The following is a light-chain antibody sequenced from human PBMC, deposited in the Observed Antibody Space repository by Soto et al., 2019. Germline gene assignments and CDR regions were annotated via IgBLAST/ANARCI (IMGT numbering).Light chain of an antibody. CDR3: QQYNNWPPIT. CDR2: AAS. V-gene: IGKV3-15*01. CDR1: QSVSGN. J-gene: IGKJ3*01. Sequence: IVMTQSPATLTVSPGERATLSCRASQSVSGNLAWYQQKPGQAPRLLIYAASTRATGIPARFSGSGSGTEFTLTISSLQSEDFAVYYCQQYNNWPPITFGPGTKVDIK.